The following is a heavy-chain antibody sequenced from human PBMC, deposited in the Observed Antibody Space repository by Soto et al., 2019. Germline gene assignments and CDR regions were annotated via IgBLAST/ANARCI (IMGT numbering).Heavy chain of an antibody. CDR3: ARDAVGMDTALDY. V-gene: IGHV4-38-2*02. CDR1: GFSISSGFY. Sequence: SETLSLTCGVSGFSISSGFYWGWVRLPPGKGLEWIGTIYHSGSTFHNPSLKSRVTISVDTSKNQFSLKLSSVTAADTAVYYCARDAVGMDTALDYWGQGTLVTVSS. CDR2: IYHSGST. D-gene: IGHD5-18*01. J-gene: IGHJ4*02.